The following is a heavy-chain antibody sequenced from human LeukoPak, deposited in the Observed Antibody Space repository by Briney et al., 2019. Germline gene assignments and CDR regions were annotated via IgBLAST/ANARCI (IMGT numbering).Heavy chain of an antibody. J-gene: IGHJ4*02. Sequence: ASVKVSCKASGFTFTSSAMQWVRQARGQRLEWIGWIVVGSGNTNYAQKFQERVTITRDMSTSTAYMELSSLRSEDTAVYYCAADRTVGATFDYWGQGTLVTVSS. CDR1: GFTFTSSA. CDR2: IVVGSGNT. V-gene: IGHV1-58*02. CDR3: AADRTVGATFDY. D-gene: IGHD1-26*01.